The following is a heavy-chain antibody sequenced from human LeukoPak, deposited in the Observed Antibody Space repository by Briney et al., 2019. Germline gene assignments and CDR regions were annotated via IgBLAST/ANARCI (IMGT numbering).Heavy chain of an antibody. Sequence: GGSLRLSCAASGFTFYDYGMSWVRQAPGKGGEWVPGINWIGGSTVYADSVKGGLTISRENAKKSLYLQMSRLGDEETGVYYCAKDWDSGSYFADYWGQGTLVTVSS. CDR2: INWIGGST. J-gene: IGHJ4*02. CDR1: GFTFYDYG. D-gene: IGHD1-26*01. CDR3: AKDWDSGSYFADY. V-gene: IGHV3-20*04.